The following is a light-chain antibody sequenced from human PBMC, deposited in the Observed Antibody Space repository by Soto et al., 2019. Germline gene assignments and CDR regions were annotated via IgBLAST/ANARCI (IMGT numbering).Light chain of an antibody. V-gene: IGKV3-20*01. Sequence: NVLTQSPATLSLSAGERATLTCRASQSLSGNYLAWYQQKPGQAPRVLIYRASSRATGIADRFSGSWSGTDFTLTISRLEPEDFAVYYCQQYGISPPGTFGQGTKVDI. CDR2: RAS. CDR1: QSLSGNY. J-gene: IGKJ1*01. CDR3: QQYGISPPGT.